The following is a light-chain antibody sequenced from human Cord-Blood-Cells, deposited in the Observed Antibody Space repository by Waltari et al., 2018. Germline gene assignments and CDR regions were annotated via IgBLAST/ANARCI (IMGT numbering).Light chain of an antibody. J-gene: IGLJ1*01. Sequence: QSVLTPPPSVSRAPGPRVTISCTRRTSTIRAGYDGHWYQQLPGTAPKLLIYGNSNRPSGVPDRFSGSKSGTSASLAITGLQAEDEADYYCQSYDSSLSGYVFGTGTKVTVL. V-gene: IGLV1-40*01. CDR1: TSTIRAGYD. CDR2: GNS. CDR3: QSYDSSLSGYV.